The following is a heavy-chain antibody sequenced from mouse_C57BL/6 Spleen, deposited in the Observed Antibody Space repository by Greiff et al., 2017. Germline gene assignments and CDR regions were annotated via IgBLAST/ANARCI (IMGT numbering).Heavy chain of an antibody. CDR3: ARDDGPHAMDY. J-gene: IGHJ4*01. V-gene: IGHV1-81*01. Sequence: QVQLQQSGAELARPGASVKLSCKASGYTFTSYGISWVKQRPGQGLEWIGEIYPRSGNTYYNEKFKGKATLTADKSSSTAYMELRSLTSEDSAVYFCARDDGPHAMDYWGQGTSVTVSS. CDR2: IYPRSGNT. D-gene: IGHD2-3*01. CDR1: GYTFTSYG.